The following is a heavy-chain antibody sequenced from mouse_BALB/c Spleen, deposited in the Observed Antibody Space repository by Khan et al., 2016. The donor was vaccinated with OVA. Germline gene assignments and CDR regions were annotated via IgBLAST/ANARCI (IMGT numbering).Heavy chain of an antibody. CDR3: TREGVGGSSFAY. CDR1: GYTFTNYW. CDR2: VYPSDSYT. D-gene: IGHD1-1*02. J-gene: IGHJ3*01. V-gene: IGHV1-69*02. Sequence: QVQLQQPGAELVRPGASVKLSCKASGYTFTNYWINWVKQRPGQGLEWIGNVYPSDSYTNYNQKFKDKATLTVDKSSSTAYMQLSSQTSDDSAVYDWTREGVGGSSFAYWGQGTLVTVSA.